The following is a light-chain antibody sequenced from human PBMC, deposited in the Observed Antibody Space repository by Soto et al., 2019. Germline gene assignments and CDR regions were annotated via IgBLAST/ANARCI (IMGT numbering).Light chain of an antibody. CDR3: QTWGTGIRV. CDR1: SGHSSYA. Sequence: QSVLTQSPSASASLGASVTLTCTLSSGHSSYAIAWHQQQPEKGPRYLMKVNSDGSHSKGDGIPDRFSGSSSGAERYLTISRLQSEDEADYYCQTWGTGIRVFGGGTKLTVL. V-gene: IGLV4-69*01. J-gene: IGLJ3*02. CDR2: VNSDGSH.